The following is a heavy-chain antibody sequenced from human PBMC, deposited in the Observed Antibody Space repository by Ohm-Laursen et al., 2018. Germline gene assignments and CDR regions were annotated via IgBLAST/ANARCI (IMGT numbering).Heavy chain of an antibody. CDR1: GFTFNDYA. V-gene: IGHV3-9*01. Sequence: SLRLSCAASGFTFNDYAMHWVRQAPGKGLEWVSGISWNSGSIGYADSVKDRFTISRDNAKNSLYLQMNSLRAEDTALYYCAKDRDYGDRSFDYWGQGTLVTVSS. J-gene: IGHJ4*02. CDR3: AKDRDYGDRSFDY. CDR2: ISWNSGSI. D-gene: IGHD4-17*01.